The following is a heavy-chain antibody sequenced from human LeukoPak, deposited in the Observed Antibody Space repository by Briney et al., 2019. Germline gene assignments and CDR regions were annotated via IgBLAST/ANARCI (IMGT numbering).Heavy chain of an antibody. D-gene: IGHD5-12*01. CDR1: GLTFSNYA. CDR2: ITASAAST. V-gene: IGHV3-23*01. J-gene: IGHJ4*02. CDR3: AKHFGASSGYAFDF. Sequence: GGSLRLSCEASGLTFSNYAMSWVRQAPGKGLEWVSTITASAASTYYTESVRGRFTISRDNSKSTLYLQMSNLRAEDTAVYYCAKHFGASSGYAFDFWGQGTLVTVSS.